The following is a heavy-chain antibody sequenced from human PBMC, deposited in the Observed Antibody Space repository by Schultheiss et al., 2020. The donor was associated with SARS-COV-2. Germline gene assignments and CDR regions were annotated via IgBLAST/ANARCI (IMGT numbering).Heavy chain of an antibody. CDR2: INPNSGNT. CDR3: ARGPRVVVAARINWFDP. V-gene: IGHV1-2*02. J-gene: IGHJ5*02. D-gene: IGHD2-15*01. Sequence: ASVKVSCKASGYTFTGYYMHWVRQAPGQGLEWMGWINPNSGNTGYAQKFQGRVTMTRDTSISTAYMELSRLRSDDTAVYYCARGPRVVVAARINWFDPWGQGTLVTVSS. CDR1: GYTFTGYY.